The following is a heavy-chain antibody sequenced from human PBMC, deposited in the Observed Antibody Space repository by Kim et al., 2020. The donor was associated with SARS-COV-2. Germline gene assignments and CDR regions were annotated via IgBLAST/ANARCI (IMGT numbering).Heavy chain of an antibody. CDR1: GFTVSSNY. D-gene: IGHD5-12*01. J-gene: IGHJ6*02. CDR3: AREGSGYDEESFGMDV. CDR2: IYSGGST. Sequence: GGSLRLSCAASGFTVSSNYMSWVRQAPGKGLEWVSVIYSGGSTYYADSVKGRFTISRDNSKNTLYLQMNSLRAEDTAVYYCAREGSGYDEESFGMDVWGQGTTVTVSS. V-gene: IGHV3-66*01.